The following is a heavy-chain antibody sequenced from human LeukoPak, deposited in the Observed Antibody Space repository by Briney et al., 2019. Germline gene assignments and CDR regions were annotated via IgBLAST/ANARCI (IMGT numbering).Heavy chain of an antibody. D-gene: IGHD2-15*01. CDR2: IYYNGAT. Sequence: PSETLSLTCTVSGGSISSSSYYWGWIRQPPGKGLEWIGTIYYNGATQSNPSLRSRITMSVDTSKNQFSLKLTSMTAADTAVYYCATELRSCSGSACYTPPVDYWGPGTLVTVSS. V-gene: IGHV4-39*01. J-gene: IGHJ4*02. CDR1: GGSISSSSYY. CDR3: ATELRSCSGSACYTPPVDY.